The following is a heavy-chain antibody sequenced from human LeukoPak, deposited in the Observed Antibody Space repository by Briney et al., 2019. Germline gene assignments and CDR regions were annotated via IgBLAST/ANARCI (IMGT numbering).Heavy chain of an antibody. CDR2: VYYSGST. Sequence: SETLSLTCTVSGGSISSSGYYWGWIRQPPGKGLEWIASVYYSGSTYYNPSLKSRVTISVDTSKNQLSLKLSSLTAADTAVYYCARHEYSGSYYGLSWFDPWGQGTLVTVSS. CDR1: GGSISSSGYY. J-gene: IGHJ5*02. CDR3: ARHEYSGSYYGLSWFDP. V-gene: IGHV4-39*01. D-gene: IGHD1-26*01.